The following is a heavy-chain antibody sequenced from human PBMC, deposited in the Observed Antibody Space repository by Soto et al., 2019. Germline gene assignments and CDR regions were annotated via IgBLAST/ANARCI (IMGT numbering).Heavy chain of an antibody. CDR1: GFTFSSYS. CDR2: ISSSSYI. Sequence: PGGSLRLSCAASGFTFSSYSMNWVRRAPGKGLEWVSSISSSSYIYYADSVKGRFTISRDNAKNSLYLQMNSLRAEDTAVYYCARVVVGATRGKIDAFDIWGQGTMVTVSS. CDR3: ARVVVGATRGKIDAFDI. V-gene: IGHV3-21*01. J-gene: IGHJ3*02. D-gene: IGHD1-26*01.